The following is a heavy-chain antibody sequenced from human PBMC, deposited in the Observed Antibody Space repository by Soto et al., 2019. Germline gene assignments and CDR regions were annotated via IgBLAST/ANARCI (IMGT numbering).Heavy chain of an antibody. V-gene: IGHV3-30-3*01. D-gene: IGHD5-18*01. CDR3: ARERVQLWSSDRDFDY. CDR1: GFTFSSYA. Sequence: AGGSLRLSCAASGFTFSSYAMHWVRQAPGKGLEWVAVISYDGSNKYYADSVNGRFTISRDNSKNTLYLQMNSLRAEDTAVYYCARERVQLWSSDRDFDYWGQGTLVTVSS. CDR2: ISYDGSNK. J-gene: IGHJ4*02.